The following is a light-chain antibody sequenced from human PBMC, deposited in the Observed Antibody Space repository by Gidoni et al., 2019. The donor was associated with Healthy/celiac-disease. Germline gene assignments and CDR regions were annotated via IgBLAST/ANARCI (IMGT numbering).Light chain of an antibody. J-gene: IGKJ1*01. CDR3: QQYYSTTWT. CDR1: PSVLYSSNNKTY. V-gene: IGKV4-1*01. CDR2: WAS. Sequence: DTGLISSLACLAVPLGERATINCKSTPSVLYSSNNKTYLAWYQQKPGQPPKLLIYWASTRESGVPDRFSGSGSGTDFTLTISSLQAEDVAVYYCQQYYSTTWTFGQGTKVEIK.